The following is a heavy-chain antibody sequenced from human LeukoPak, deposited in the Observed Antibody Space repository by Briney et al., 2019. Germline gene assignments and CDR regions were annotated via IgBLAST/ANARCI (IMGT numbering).Heavy chain of an antibody. J-gene: IGHJ6*02. CDR3: ASDTNMVLDYYYGMDV. CDR1: GFTVSSNY. CDR2: IYSGGST. D-gene: IGHD2-8*01. V-gene: IGHV3-66*01. Sequence: GGSLRLSCAASGFTVSSNYMSWVRQAPGKGLEWVSAIYSGGSTYYADSVKGRSTISRDNSKNTLYLQMNSLRAEDAAVYYCASDTNMVLDYYYGMDVWGQGTTVTVSS.